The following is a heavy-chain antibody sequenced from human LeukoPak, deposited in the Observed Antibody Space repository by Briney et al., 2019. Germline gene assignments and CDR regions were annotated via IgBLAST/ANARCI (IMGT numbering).Heavy chain of an antibody. J-gene: IGHJ6*04. V-gene: IGHV3-23*01. CDR3: AGVLRYSYGMDV. CDR1: GFTFSSYA. D-gene: IGHD3-9*01. Sequence: QSGGSLRLSCAASGFTFSSYAMSWVRQAPGKGLEWVSAINGSGGSTYYADSVKGRFTISRDNSKNTLYLQMNSLRAEDTAVYYCAGVLRYSYGMDVWGKGTTVTVSS. CDR2: INGSGGST.